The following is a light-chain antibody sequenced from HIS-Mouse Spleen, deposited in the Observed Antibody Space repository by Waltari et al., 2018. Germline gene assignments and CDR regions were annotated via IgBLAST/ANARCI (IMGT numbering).Light chain of an antibody. CDR2: EVS. CDR3: SSYAGSNIVV. CDR1: SSDVGGYNY. J-gene: IGLJ2*01. Sequence: QSALTQPPSASGSPGQSVTIPCTGTSSDVGGYNYVPWYPQHPGKAPKLKTYEVSKRPSGVPDRFSGSKSGNTASLTVSGLQAEDEADYYCSSYAGSNIVVFGGGTKLTVL. V-gene: IGLV2-8*01.